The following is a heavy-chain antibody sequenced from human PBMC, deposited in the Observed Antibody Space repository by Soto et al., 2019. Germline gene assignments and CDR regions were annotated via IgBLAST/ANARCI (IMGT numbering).Heavy chain of an antibody. CDR1: GYSVDTFG. CDR3: ARCDCSVGSCFTCWHFDL. D-gene: IGHD2-15*01. CDR2: ISIEKGDT. J-gene: IGHJ2*01. Sequence: QVQVVQSGAEVKKPGASVKVACNASGYSVDTFGMSWVRQAPGQGLEWMGWISIEKGDTNSAQKFQDRVTMTTDTSTSTAYRERRSLTSDDTAGYYCARCDCSVGSCFTCWHFDLWGRGTLVTVSS. V-gene: IGHV1-18*01.